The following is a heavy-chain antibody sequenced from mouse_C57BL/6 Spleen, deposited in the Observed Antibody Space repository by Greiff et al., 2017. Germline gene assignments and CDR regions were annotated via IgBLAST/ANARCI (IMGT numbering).Heavy chain of an antibody. CDR3: ARDRYDGYLDY. D-gene: IGHD2-3*01. J-gene: IGHJ2*01. CDR1: GFTFSDYY. Sequence: EVQVVESEGGLVQPGSSMKLSCTASGFTFSDYYMAWVRQVPEKGLEWVANINYDGSSTYYLDSLKSRFIISRDNAKNILYLQMSSLKSEDTATYYCARDRYDGYLDYWGQGTTLTVSS. CDR2: INYDGSST. V-gene: IGHV5-16*01.